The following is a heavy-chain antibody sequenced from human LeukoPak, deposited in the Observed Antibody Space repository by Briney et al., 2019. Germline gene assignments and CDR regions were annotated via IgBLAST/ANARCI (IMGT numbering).Heavy chain of an antibody. CDR2: IVVGSGNT. J-gene: IGHJ6*02. Sequence: GASVKVSCKASGFTFTSSAVQWVRQARGQRLEWIGWIVVGSGNTNYAQKFQERVTITRDMSTSTAYMELSSLRSEDTAVYYCATAQGYYYGMDVWGQGTTVTVSS. V-gene: IGHV1-58*01. CDR3: ATAQGYYYGMDV. CDR1: GFTFTSSA.